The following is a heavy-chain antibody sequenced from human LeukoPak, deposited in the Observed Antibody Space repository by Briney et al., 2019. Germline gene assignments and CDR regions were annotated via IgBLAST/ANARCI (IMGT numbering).Heavy chain of an antibody. CDR2: ISSTGNNI. CDR3: ARSRTYGDYGRGLDY. CDR1: GFTFTIYT. J-gene: IGHJ4*02. D-gene: IGHD4-17*01. V-gene: IGHV3-21*01. Sequence: GGSLRLSCAASGFTFTIYTMNWVRQAPGRGLEWVSSISSTGNNIYYADSVKGRFTISRDNAKVSLYLEMNSLRAEDTAVYYCARSRTYGDYGRGLDYWGQGTLVTVSS.